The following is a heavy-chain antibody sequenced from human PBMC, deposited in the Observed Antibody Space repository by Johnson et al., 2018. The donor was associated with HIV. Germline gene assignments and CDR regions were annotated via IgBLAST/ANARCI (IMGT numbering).Heavy chain of an antibody. Sequence: VQLVESGGGLVKPGGSLRLSCAASGFTVSSNEMSWVRQAPGKGLEWVSSISGGSTYYADSRKGRFTISRDNSKNTLHLQMGSLRTEDMAVYYCARTGRWELLPDAFDIWGQGTMVTVSS. J-gene: IGHJ3*02. CDR2: ISGGST. D-gene: IGHD1-26*01. V-gene: IGHV3-38-3*01. CDR1: GFTVSSNE. CDR3: ARTGRWELLPDAFDI.